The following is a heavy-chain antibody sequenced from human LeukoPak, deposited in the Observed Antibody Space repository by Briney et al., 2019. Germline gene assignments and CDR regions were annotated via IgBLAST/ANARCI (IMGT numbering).Heavy chain of an antibody. V-gene: IGHV3-23*01. CDR2: ISGSGGST. CDR1: GFTFSSYA. J-gene: IGHJ4*02. D-gene: IGHD2-15*01. Sequence: GGSLRLSCAASGFTFSSYAMSWVRQAPGKGLEWVSAISGSGGSTYYADSVKGRFTISRDNSKNTLYLQMNSLRAEDTAVYYCAPVDGYCSGGSCSYWGQGTLVTVSA. CDR3: APVDGYCSGGSCSY.